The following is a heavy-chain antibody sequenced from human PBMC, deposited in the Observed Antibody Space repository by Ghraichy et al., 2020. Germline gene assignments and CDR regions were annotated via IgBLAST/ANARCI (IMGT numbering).Heavy chain of an antibody. J-gene: IGHJ6*02. CDR1: GFTFSDYS. Sequence: GESLRLSCVGSGFTFSDYSMNWVRQSPGKGLEWVSYITSSSRTISYADSVKGRFTISRDNAQNSLYLQMNSLRDEDTAVYYCARASKVVRFFYYDGMDVWGQGTTVTVSS. CDR3: ARASKVVRFFYYDGMDV. V-gene: IGHV3-48*02. D-gene: IGHD4-23*01. CDR2: ITSSSRTI.